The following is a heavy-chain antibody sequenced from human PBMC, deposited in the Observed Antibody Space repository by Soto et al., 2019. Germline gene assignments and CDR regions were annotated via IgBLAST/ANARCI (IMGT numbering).Heavy chain of an antibody. V-gene: IGHV1-8*01. CDR3: ARVLPSYDFWSGYYGFDY. CDR1: GYTFTSYD. D-gene: IGHD3-3*01. Sequence: GASVKVSCKASGYTFTSYDINWVRQATGQGLEWMGWMNPNSGNTGYAQKFQGRVTMTRNTSISTAYMELSSLRSEDTAVYYCARVLPSYDFWSGYYGFDYWGQGTLVTVSS. J-gene: IGHJ4*02. CDR2: MNPNSGNT.